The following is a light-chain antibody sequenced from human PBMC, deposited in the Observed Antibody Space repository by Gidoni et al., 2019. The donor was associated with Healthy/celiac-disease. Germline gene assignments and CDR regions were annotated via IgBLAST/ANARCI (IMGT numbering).Light chain of an antibody. Sequence: EIVLTQSPATLSFSPGEGAPLACRASQSVSSYLGWYQQKPGQAPRLLIYDASNRATGIPARFSGSGSGTDVTLTISSLEPEDFAVYYCQQRSNWPRGLTFGPGTKVDIK. V-gene: IGKV3-11*01. CDR3: QQRSNWPRGLT. CDR1: QSVSSY. CDR2: DAS. J-gene: IGKJ3*01.